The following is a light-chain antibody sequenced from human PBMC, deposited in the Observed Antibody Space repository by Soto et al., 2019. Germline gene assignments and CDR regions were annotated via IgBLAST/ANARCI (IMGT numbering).Light chain of an antibody. CDR2: WAS. V-gene: IGKV4-1*01. CDR1: QSVLYSADNKNY. J-gene: IGKJ1*01. CDR3: QQYYSTPWT. Sequence: DIVMTQSPDSLAVSLGERATINCKSSQSVLYSADNKNYLAWYQQKPGQPPKLLIYWASTRESGVPDRFSGSGSGTDFTLTISSLQAEDVAVYYCQQYYSTPWTFVQGTNVEIK.